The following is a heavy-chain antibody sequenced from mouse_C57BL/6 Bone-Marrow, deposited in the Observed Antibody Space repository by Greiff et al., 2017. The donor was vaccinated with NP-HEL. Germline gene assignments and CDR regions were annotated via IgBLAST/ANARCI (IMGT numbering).Heavy chain of an antibody. D-gene: IGHD3-2*02. V-gene: IGHV1-15*01. CDR3: TAQRAWFAY. CDR1: GYTFTDYE. CDR2: IDPETGGT. J-gene: IGHJ3*01. Sequence: QVQLKESGAELVRPGASVTLSCKASGYTFTDYEMHWVKQTPVHGLEWIGAIDPETGGTAYNQKFKGKAILTADKSSSTAYMELRSLTSEDSAVYYLTAQRAWFAYWGQGTLVTVSA.